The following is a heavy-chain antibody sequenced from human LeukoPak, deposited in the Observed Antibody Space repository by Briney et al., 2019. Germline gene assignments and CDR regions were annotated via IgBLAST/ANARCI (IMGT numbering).Heavy chain of an antibody. CDR2: ISAYNGNT. CDR3: ARDFYDSSGYYVPEVPLSDY. Sequence: ASVKVSCKASGYTFASYGISWERQAPGQGLEWMGWISAYNGNTNYAQKLQGRVTMTTDTSTSTAYMELRSLRSDDTAVYYCARDFYDSSGYYVPEVPLSDYWGQGTLVTVSS. V-gene: IGHV1-18*01. D-gene: IGHD3-22*01. CDR1: GYTFASYG. J-gene: IGHJ4*02.